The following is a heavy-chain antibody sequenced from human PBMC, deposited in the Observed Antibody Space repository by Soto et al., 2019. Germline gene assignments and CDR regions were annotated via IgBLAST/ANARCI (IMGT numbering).Heavy chain of an antibody. J-gene: IGHJ5*02. D-gene: IGHD2-15*01. V-gene: IGHV3-30*18. CDR2: ISYDGNNE. CDR3: AKDHLPQLLRGCFDP. Sequence: QVQLVESGGGVVQPGRSLRLSCAASGFTLSTYAMHWVRQAPGKGLEWVAVISYDGNNEYYADSVKGRFTVSRDTSTNTLFLQMNGLRADDTAVYYCAKDHLPQLLRGCFDPWGQGTLVTVSS. CDR1: GFTLSTYA.